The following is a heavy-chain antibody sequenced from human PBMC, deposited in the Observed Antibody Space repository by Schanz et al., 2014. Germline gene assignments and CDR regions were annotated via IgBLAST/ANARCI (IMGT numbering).Heavy chain of an antibody. CDR1: GGSIRSYF. CDR3: ARDTTWRLDL. J-gene: IGHJ2*01. V-gene: IGHV4-4*07. Sequence: QVQLQESGPGLLKPSETLSLTCTVSGGSIRSYFWSWIRQPAGKALEWVGRVFPNGITNYNPSLKSRVTISLGTAKNQFSLTLTSLTAADTAVYYCARDTTWRLDLWGRGTLVTVSS. CDR2: VFPNGIT. D-gene: IGHD1-1*01.